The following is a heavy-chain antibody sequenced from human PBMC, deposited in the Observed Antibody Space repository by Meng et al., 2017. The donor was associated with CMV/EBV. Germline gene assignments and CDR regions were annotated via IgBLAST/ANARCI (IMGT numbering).Heavy chain of an antibody. CDR1: GFTFSSYS. CDR2: ISSSSSYI. V-gene: IGHV3-21*01. D-gene: IGHD3-3*01. Sequence: GASLRLSCAASGFTFSSYSMNWVRQAPGKGLEWVSSISSSSSYIYYADSVKGRFTISRDNAKNSLYLQMNSLRAEDTAVYYCARDYPLRSYVGYGMDVWGQGTTVTVSS. CDR3: ARDYPLRSYVGYGMDV. J-gene: IGHJ6*02.